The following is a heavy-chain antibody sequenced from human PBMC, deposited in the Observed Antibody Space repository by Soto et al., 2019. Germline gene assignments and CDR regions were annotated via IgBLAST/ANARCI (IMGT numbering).Heavy chain of an antibody. CDR3: ARVGGVAARTFDY. CDR2: IYYSGST. J-gene: IGHJ4*02. Sequence: SETLSLTCTVSGGSINDFYCSFVRHPPGKGLEWIVYIYYSGSTDYNPSLKGRVTISVDTSKNQFSLKLRSVTAADTAVYYCARVGGVAARTFDYWGQGTLVTVSS. D-gene: IGHD6-6*01. CDR1: GGSINDFY. V-gene: IGHV4-59*01.